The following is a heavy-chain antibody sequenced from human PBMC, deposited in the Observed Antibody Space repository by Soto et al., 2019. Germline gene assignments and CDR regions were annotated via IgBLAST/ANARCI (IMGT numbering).Heavy chain of an antibody. V-gene: IGHV4-34*01. CDR1: GGSFSGYS. Sequence: PSLTCPVCGGSFSGYSWGWSRQPPGKGLEWIGEINHSGSTNYNPSLKSRVSISVDASKNQFSLNLSSVTAAETSVYYCASRGGIYYDSSGYEYWGQGTLVTVSS. CDR2: INHSGST. J-gene: IGHJ4*02. D-gene: IGHD3-22*01. CDR3: ASRGGIYYDSSGYEY.